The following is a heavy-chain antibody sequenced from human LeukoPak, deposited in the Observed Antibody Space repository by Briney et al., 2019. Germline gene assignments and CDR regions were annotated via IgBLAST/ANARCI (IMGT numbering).Heavy chain of an antibody. V-gene: IGHV4-59*08. Sequence: SETLSLTCAVSGGSISSYYWSWIRQPPGKGLEWVGYIYSSGGTNYNPPLQSRVTMSVDTSKNQFSLMLNSVTAADTALYYCARHVPHSSKFDSWGLGTLVTVSS. CDR1: GGSISSYY. J-gene: IGHJ4*02. CDR3: ARHVPHSSKFDS. CDR2: IYSSGGT. D-gene: IGHD6-6*01.